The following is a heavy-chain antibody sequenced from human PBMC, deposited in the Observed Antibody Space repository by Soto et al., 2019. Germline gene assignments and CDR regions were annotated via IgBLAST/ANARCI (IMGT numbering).Heavy chain of an antibody. V-gene: IGHV5-51*01. D-gene: IGHD6-25*01. J-gene: IGHJ6*01. Sequence: GESLKISCKGSGYTFTNYWIGWVRQMPVKGLEWMGIIYPGDSDTKYNPSFQGQVTISADKPITTTYLQWSSLKASDPAIYYCAAAIFYYGTDVWGQRTPVTVSS. CDR3: AAAIFYYGTDV. CDR2: IYPGDSDT. CDR1: GYTFTNYW.